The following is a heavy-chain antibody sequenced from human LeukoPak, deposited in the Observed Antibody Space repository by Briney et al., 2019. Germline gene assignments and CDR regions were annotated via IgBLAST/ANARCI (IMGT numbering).Heavy chain of an antibody. CDR1: ADSIVSLH. Sequence: KPSETLSLTCTVSADSIVSLHWSWIRRSAGKGLEWIGRVLHSGTTKNPSLKSRVTMSVDTSKNQLSLKLSSVTAADTATYYCARAASSLRDYYRMDVWGKGTTVTVSS. V-gene: IGHV4-4*07. D-gene: IGHD5/OR15-5a*01. CDR2: VLHSGTT. CDR3: ARAASSLRDYYRMDV. J-gene: IGHJ6*04.